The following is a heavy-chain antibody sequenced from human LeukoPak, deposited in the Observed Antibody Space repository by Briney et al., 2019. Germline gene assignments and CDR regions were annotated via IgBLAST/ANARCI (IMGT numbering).Heavy chain of an antibody. J-gene: IGHJ3*02. CDR3: ARTDQGYCSSTSCSQGAFDI. CDR1: GYTFTSYA. V-gene: IGHV1-3*01. CDR2: INAGNGNT. Sequence: GASVKVSCKASGYTFTSYAMHWVRQAPGQRLEWMGWINAGNGNTKYSQKFQGRVTITRDTSASTAYMELSSLRSEDTAVYYCARTDQGYCSSTSCSQGAFDIWGQGTMVTVSS. D-gene: IGHD2-2*01.